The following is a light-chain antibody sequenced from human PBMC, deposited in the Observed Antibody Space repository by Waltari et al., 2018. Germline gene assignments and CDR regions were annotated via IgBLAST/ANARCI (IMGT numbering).Light chain of an antibody. J-gene: IGLJ3*02. CDR1: SSACGGYNY. CDR3: CSYGGTYSWV. Sequence: QSALTQPRSVSGSPGQSVTISCTGTSSACGGYNYLSWYQQHPGKAPKLMIYDVSKRPSGVPDRFSGSKSGNTASLTISGLQAEDEADYYCCSYGGTYSWVFGGGTKLTVL. CDR2: DVS. V-gene: IGLV2-11*01.